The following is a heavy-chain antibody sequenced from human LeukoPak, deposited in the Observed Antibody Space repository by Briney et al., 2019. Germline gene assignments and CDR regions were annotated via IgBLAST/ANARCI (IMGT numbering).Heavy chain of an antibody. V-gene: IGHV4-39*01. CDR3: ASKYYYGGFFDY. CDR1: GGSISSSSYY. J-gene: IGHJ4*02. Sequence: PSETLSLTCTVSGGSISSSSYYWGWIRQPPGKGLEWIGNIYYSGNTYYNPSLKSRVTISVDTSKNQFSLKLSSVTAADTAVYYCASKYYYGGFFDYWGQGTLVTVSS. CDR2: IYYSGNT. D-gene: IGHD3-10*01.